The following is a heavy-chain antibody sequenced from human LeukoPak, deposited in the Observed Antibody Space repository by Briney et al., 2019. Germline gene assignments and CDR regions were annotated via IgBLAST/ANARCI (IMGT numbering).Heavy chain of an antibody. V-gene: IGHV3-30-3*01. Sequence: PGRSLRLSCAASGFTFSSYAMHWVRQAPGKGLEWVAVISYDGSNKYYADSVKGRFTISRDNSKNTLYLQMNSLRAEDTAVYYCARDARRYDFWSGYYHDYWGQGTLVTVSS. J-gene: IGHJ4*02. CDR2: ISYDGSNK. D-gene: IGHD3-3*01. CDR1: GFTFSSYA. CDR3: ARDARRYDFWSGYYHDY.